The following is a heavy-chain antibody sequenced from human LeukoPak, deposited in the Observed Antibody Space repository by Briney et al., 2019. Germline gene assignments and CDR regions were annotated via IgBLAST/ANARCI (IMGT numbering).Heavy chain of an antibody. CDR2: IKQDGSEK. CDR3: ARERAHYGMDV. CDR1: GFTFGSYW. Sequence: GGSLRLSCAASGFTFGSYWMSWVRQAPGKGLEWVANIKQDGSEKYYVDSVKGRFTISRDNAKNSLYLQMNSLRAEDTAVYYCARERAHYGMDVWGQGTTVTVSS. V-gene: IGHV3-7*01. J-gene: IGHJ6*02.